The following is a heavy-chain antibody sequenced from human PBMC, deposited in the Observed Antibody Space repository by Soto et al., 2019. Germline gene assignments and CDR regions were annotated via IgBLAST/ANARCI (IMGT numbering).Heavy chain of an antibody. CDR1: GFTVTSYA. CDR3: AKDNGNYGSGTFSH. Sequence: LRLSCAASGFTVTSYAMSWVRQAPGKGLEWVSLVSGTGDSTHYANSVRGRFTISRDDSKATLYLQMSGLRAEDTAVYYCAKDNGNYGSGTFSHWGQGTLVTVSS. V-gene: IGHV3-23*01. CDR2: VSGTGDST. J-gene: IGHJ4*02. D-gene: IGHD3-10*01.